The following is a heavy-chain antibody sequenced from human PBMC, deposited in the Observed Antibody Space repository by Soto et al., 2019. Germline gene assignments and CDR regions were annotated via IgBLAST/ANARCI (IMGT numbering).Heavy chain of an antibody. Sequence: PSETLSLTCPVYVGSFSGYDWSWIRQPPGKGLEWIGEINHSGSTNYNPSLKSRVTISVDTSKNQFSLKLSSVTAADTAVYYCARGEERGAYYFDYWGQGTLVTVPS. J-gene: IGHJ4*02. V-gene: IGHV4-34*01. CDR1: VGSFSGYD. CDR2: INHSGST. CDR3: ARGEERGAYYFDY. D-gene: IGHD1-1*01.